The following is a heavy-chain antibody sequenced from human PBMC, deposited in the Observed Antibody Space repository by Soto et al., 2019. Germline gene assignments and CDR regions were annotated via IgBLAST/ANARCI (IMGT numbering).Heavy chain of an antibody. J-gene: IGHJ5*02. Sequence: QVQLVQSGAEVKKPGSSVKVSCKASGVTFSSYGITWVRQAPGHGLEWMVGIIPTFGTAKYAQNFQGRATINADKSTSTAHMELRSMRSEDTAVYYCARVTRLSDGGWGSCNWFGPWGQGNRV. V-gene: IGHV1-69*06. CDR3: ARVTRLSDGGWGSCNWFGP. D-gene: IGHD3-16*01. CDR2: IIPTFGTA. CDR1: GVTFSSYG.